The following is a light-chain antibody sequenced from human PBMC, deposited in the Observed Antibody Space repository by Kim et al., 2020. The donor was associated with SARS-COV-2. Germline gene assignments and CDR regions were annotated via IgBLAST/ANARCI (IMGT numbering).Light chain of an antibody. Sequence: SPGERAPLSCRASHSVRSTSLGWYQQKPGQAPRLLIYGASSRATGIPDRFSGSGSGTDFTLTISRLEPEDFAVYYCQQYGSSPRTFGQGTKVDIK. CDR1: HSVRSTS. J-gene: IGKJ1*01. CDR2: GAS. V-gene: IGKV3-20*01. CDR3: QQYGSSPRT.